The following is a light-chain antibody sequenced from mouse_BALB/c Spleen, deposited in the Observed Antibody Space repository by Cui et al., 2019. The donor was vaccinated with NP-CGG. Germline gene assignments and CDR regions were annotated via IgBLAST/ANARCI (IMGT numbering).Light chain of an antibody. CDR3: ALWYSNHWV. J-gene: IGLJ1*01. CDR2: GTN. CDR1: TGAVTTSNY. Sequence: HAVVTQESALTTSPGETVTLTCRSSTGAVTTSNYANLVQEKPDHLFTGLIGGTNNRTPGVPARFSGSLIGDKAALTITGAQTEDEAIYFCALWYSNHWVFGGGTKLTVL. V-gene: IGLV1*01.